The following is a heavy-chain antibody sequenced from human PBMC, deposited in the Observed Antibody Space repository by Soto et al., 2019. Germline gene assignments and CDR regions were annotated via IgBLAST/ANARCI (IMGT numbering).Heavy chain of an antibody. V-gene: IGHV1-69*01. J-gene: IGHJ6*02. CDR1: GGSFSNYV. CDR2: IIPIFGTA. Sequence: QVQLVQSGAEVKKPGSSVKVSCKASGGSFSNYVISWVRQAPGQGLEWMGGIIPIFGTANYAQKFQGRVTITANESTSTAYMELSRLRSEDTDVYYCAKCAITPLYYYYGMDVWGQVTTVTVSS. CDR3: AKCAITPLYYYYGMDV.